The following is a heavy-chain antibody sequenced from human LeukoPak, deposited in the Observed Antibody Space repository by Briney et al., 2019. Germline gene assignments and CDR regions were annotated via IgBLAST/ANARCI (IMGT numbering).Heavy chain of an antibody. V-gene: IGHV3-30*18. D-gene: IGHD1-26*01. Sequence: SGGSLRLSCAASGFTFSSYGMHWVRQAPGKGPEWVAVISYDGSNKYYADSVKGRFTISRDNSKNTLYLQMNSLRAEDTAVYYCAKDSGSYYVEYYFDYWGQGTLVTVSS. CDR1: GFTFSSYG. J-gene: IGHJ4*02. CDR3: AKDSGSYYVEYYFDY. CDR2: ISYDGSNK.